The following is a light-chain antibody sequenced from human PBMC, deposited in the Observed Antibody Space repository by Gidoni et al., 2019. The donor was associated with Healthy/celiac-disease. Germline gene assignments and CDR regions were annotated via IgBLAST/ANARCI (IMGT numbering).Light chain of an antibody. V-gene: IGKV3-11*01. CDR3: QQRSNWLLT. CDR1: QSVSSY. CDR2: DAS. J-gene: IGKJ4*01. Sequence: ILFTQSPATLSLSPGERATLSCRASQSVSSYLAWYQQKPGQAPRLLIYDASNRATGIPARFSGSGSGTDFTLTISSLEPEDFAVYYCQQRSNWLLTFGGGTKVEIK.